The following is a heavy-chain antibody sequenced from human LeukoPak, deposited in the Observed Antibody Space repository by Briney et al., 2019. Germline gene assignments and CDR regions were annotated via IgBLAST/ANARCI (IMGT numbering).Heavy chain of an antibody. CDR2: IIPIFGTA. CDR3: ARARPPQYYYDSSGWGALDAFDI. CDR1: GGTFSSYT. Sequence: SVKVSCKVSGGTFSSYTISWVRQAPGQGLEWMGGIIPIFGTANYAQKFQGRVTITADESTSTAYMELSSLTSEDTAVYYCARARPPQYYYDSSGWGALDAFDIWGQGTMVTVSS. J-gene: IGHJ3*02. D-gene: IGHD3-22*01. V-gene: IGHV1-69*13.